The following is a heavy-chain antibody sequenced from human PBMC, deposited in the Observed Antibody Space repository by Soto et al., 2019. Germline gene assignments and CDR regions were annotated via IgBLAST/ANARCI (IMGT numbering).Heavy chain of an antibody. CDR3: ATGSGWSDY. CDR2: ISAYNGNT. D-gene: IGHD6-19*01. CDR1: GYTFASYG. J-gene: IGHJ4*02. V-gene: IGHV1-18*01. Sequence: GASVKVSCKASGYTFASYGISWVRRAPGQGLEWMGWISAYNGNTNYAQKLQGRVTMTTDTSTSTVYMELSSLRSEDTAVYYCATGSGWSDYWGQGTLVTVSS.